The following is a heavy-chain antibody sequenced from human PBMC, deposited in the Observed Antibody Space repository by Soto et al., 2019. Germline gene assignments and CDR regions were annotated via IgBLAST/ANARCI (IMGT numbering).Heavy chain of an antibody. D-gene: IGHD3-22*01. CDR1: GGSISSSTYY. J-gene: IGHJ5*01. CDR3: VRLRGYSRSIDL. CDR2: FFIGGNT. Sequence: PSETLSLTCTVSGGSISSSTYYWGWMRQPPGKGLEWIASFFIGGNTYYNPSLKSRVTISVDTSKNQFSLKLSSVTAADTAVYFLVRLRGYSRSIDLWGQGTLVTVSS. V-gene: IGHV4-39*01.